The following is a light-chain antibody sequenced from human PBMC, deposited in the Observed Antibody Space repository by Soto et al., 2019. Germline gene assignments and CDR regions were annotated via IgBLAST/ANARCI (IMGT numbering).Light chain of an antibody. Sequence: QAVVTQPPSASGTPGQRDTISCSGSNSNIGSNSVYWYRQLPGTAPKLLIYRNNQRPSGVPDRFSVSKSGTSASLAISGLRSDDESHYYCAAWDDSLSGHVVFGGGTKLTVL. CDR1: NSNIGSNS. CDR2: RNN. CDR3: AAWDDSLSGHVV. J-gene: IGLJ2*01. V-gene: IGLV1-47*01.